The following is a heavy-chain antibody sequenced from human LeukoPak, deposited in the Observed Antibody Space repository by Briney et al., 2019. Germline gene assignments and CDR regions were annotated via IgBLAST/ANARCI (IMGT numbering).Heavy chain of an antibody. D-gene: IGHD2-2*01. CDR2: INHSGST. V-gene: IGHV4-34*01. J-gene: IGHJ6*02. Sequence: PSETLSLTCAVYGGSFSGYYWSWIRQPPGKGLEWIGEINHSGSTNYNPSLKSRVTISVDTSKNQFSLKLSSVTAADTAVYYCARGPRYANHYYYGMDVWGQGTTVTVSS. CDR1: GGSFSGYY. CDR3: ARGPRYANHYYYGMDV.